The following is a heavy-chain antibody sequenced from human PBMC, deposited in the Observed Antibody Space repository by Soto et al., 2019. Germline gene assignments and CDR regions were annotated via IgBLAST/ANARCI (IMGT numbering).Heavy chain of an antibody. CDR2: IIPIFGTA. J-gene: IGHJ4*02. V-gene: IGHV1-69*13. CDR3: ARDYYDSSAQDY. Sequence: GTSVKVSCEASGGTFWSYAISWVRQAPGQGLEWMGGIIPIFGTANYAQKFQGRVTITADESTSTAYMELSSLRSEDTAVYYCARDYYDSSAQDYWGQGTLVTVSS. CDR1: GGTFWSYA. D-gene: IGHD3-22*01.